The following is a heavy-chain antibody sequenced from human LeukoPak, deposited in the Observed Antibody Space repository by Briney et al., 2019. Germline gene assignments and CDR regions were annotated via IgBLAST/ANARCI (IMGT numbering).Heavy chain of an antibody. CDR1: GDSVSSNSAA. Sequence: SQTLSLTCAISGDSVSSNSAAWNWIRQSPSRGLEWLGRTYYRSKWYNDYAVSVKSRITINPDTSKNQFSLQLYSVTPEDTAVYYCASQHSSSWWAPDYWGQGTLVTVSS. D-gene: IGHD6-13*01. V-gene: IGHV6-1*01. J-gene: IGHJ4*02. CDR2: TYYRSKWYN. CDR3: ASQHSSSWWAPDY.